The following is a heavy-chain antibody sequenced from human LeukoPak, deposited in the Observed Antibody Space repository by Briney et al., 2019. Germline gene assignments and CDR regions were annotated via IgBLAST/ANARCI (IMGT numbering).Heavy chain of an antibody. D-gene: IGHD3-10*01. CDR3: ARQTPGYMVQGFIDY. J-gene: IGHJ4*02. CDR1: GGSISSSNW. Sequence: SETLSLTCAVSGGSISSSNWWSWVRQPPGKGLEWIGEIYHSGNTNYNPSLESRVTMSLDKSKNQFYLRLSSVTAADTAVYYCARQTPGYMVQGFIDYWGQGALVTISS. CDR2: IYHSGNT. V-gene: IGHV4-4*02.